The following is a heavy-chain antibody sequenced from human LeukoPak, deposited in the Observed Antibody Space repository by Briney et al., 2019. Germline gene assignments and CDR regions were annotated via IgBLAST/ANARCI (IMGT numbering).Heavy chain of an antibody. CDR3: AQKGGTDH. D-gene: IGHD2-15*01. CDR2: ISSTSGDV. CDR1: GFIFSRFG. Sequence: GGSLRLSCVASGFIFSRFGMNWVRQAPGKALEWVSHISSTSGDVYYADSVKGRFTISRNNAKNSPYLQMNSLRVEDTAIYYCAQKGGTDHWGQGTLVTVSS. J-gene: IGHJ4*02. V-gene: IGHV3-48*01.